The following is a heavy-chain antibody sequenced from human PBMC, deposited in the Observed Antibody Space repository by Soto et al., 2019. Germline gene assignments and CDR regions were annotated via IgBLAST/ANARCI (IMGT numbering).Heavy chain of an antibody. CDR1: GGTFSSYA. Sequence: QVPLVQSGAEVEKPGSSVKVSCKASGGTFSSYAISWVRQAPGQGLEWMGGIIPIFGTANYAQKFQGRVTITADESTSPAYMELRSLRSEDKAVYDGANGGYRYGFDYYYGMDVWGQVPTVTVAS. J-gene: IGHJ6*02. D-gene: IGHD5-18*01. CDR2: IIPIFGTA. V-gene: IGHV1-69*12. CDR3: ANGGYRYGFDYYYGMDV.